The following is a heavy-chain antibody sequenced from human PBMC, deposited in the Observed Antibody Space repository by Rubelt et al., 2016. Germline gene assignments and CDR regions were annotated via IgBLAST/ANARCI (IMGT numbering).Heavy chain of an antibody. D-gene: IGHD6-19*01. CDR3: ATGQYSSGCDY. CDR1: GYTFTELS. Sequence: QVQLVQSGAEVKKPGASVKVSCKVSGYTFTELSMHWVRQAPGKGLEWMGGFDPEDGETIYAQRFQGRGTVTEDTSTGTAYMELSSLRSEDTAVYYCATGQYSSGCDYWGQGTLVTVSS. V-gene: IGHV1-24*01. J-gene: IGHJ4*02. CDR2: FDPEDGET.